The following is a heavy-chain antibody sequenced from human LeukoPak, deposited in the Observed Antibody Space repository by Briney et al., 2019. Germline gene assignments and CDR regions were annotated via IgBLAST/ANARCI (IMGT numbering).Heavy chain of an antibody. CDR3: ARESRYSCDY. CDR2: ISSSSSSI. D-gene: IGHD5-12*01. J-gene: IGHJ4*02. Sequence: GGSLRLSCAASGFTFSGYSMNWVRQAPGKGLEWVSYISSSSSSIYYADSVKGRFTISRDNAKNSLYLQMNSLRAEDTAVYYRARESRYSCDYWGQGTLVTVSS. CDR1: GFTFSGYS. V-gene: IGHV3-48*01.